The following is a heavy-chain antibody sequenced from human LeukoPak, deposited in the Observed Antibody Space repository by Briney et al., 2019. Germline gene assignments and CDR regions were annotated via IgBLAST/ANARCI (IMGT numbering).Heavy chain of an antibody. CDR3: ARELSNYYYYMDV. V-gene: IGHV1-69*04. CDR2: IIPILGIA. Sequence: SVKVSCKASGGTFSSYAISWVRQAPGQGLEWMGRIIPILGIANYAQKFQGRVTITADKSTSTAYMELSSLRSEDTAVYYCARELSNYYYYMDVWGKGTTVTVSS. CDR1: GGTFSSYA. J-gene: IGHJ6*03.